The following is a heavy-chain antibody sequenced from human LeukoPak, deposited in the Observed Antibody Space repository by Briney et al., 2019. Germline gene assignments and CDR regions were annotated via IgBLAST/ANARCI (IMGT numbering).Heavy chain of an antibody. D-gene: IGHD5-24*01. V-gene: IGHV3-7*01. Sequence: GGSLRLSCEGFEFIFFKYWMTWVRQVPGKGLEWVANIDEDGDERYYLDSVKGRFTISRDNAKNSVYLQMNGLRPEDTAVYFCAGRRSYYYQMDVWGKGTTVIVSS. J-gene: IGHJ6*03. CDR3: AGRRSYYYQMDV. CDR2: IDEDGDER. CDR1: EFIFFKYW.